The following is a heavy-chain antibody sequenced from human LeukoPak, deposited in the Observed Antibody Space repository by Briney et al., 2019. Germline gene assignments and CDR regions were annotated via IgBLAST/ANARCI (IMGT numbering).Heavy chain of an antibody. CDR1: GDSVSSNSAA. D-gene: IGHD6-13*01. CDR3: ARAKSGIAAAGLDY. Sequence: SQTLSPTCAISGDSVSSNSAAWNWIRQSPSRGLEWLGRTYYKSKWFNDYAVSVKSRITINPDTSKNQFSLQVNSVTPEDTAVYYCARAKSGIAAAGLDYWGQGTLVTVSS. CDR2: TYYKSKWFN. J-gene: IGHJ4*02. V-gene: IGHV6-1*01.